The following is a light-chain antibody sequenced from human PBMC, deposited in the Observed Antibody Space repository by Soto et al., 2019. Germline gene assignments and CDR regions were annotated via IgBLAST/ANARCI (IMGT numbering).Light chain of an antibody. V-gene: IGKV3-20*01. Sequence: EIVMTQSPATLSVSPGESVTLSCRASQSVSSNLAWYQQKPGQPPRLLIYGASSRATGIPDRFSGSGSGTDFTLTISRLEPEDFAVFYCQHYDSLPITFGPGTRLEI. CDR1: QSVSSN. CDR3: QHYDSLPIT. J-gene: IGKJ5*01. CDR2: GAS.